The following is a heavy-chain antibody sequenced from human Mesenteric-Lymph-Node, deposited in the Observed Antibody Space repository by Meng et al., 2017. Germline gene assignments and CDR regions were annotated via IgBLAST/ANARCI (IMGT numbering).Heavy chain of an antibody. CDR2: MNPNSGNT. Sequence: ASVKVSCKASGYTFTSYDINWVRQATGQGLEWMGWMNPNSGNTGYAQKFQGRVTITRNTSISTAYMELSSLRAEDTAVYYCASGGVLWGMDVWGQGTTVTVSS. V-gene: IGHV1-8*03. CDR3: ASGGVLWGMDV. CDR1: GYTFTSYD. D-gene: IGHD2-21*01. J-gene: IGHJ6*02.